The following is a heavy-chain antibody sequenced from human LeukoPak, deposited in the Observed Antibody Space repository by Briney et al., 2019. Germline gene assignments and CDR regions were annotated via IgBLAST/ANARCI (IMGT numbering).Heavy chain of an antibody. CDR1: GGSISSSNW. Sequence: SGTLSLTCAVSGGSISSSNWWSWVRQPPGKGLEWIGEIYHSGSTNYNPSLKSRVTISVDKSKNQFSLKLSSVTAADTAVYYCARDLLDSSGFSGPSLYYYYGMDVWGQGTTVTVSS. CDR2: IYHSGST. J-gene: IGHJ6*02. V-gene: IGHV4-4*02. D-gene: IGHD3-22*01. CDR3: ARDLLDSSGFSGPSLYYYYGMDV.